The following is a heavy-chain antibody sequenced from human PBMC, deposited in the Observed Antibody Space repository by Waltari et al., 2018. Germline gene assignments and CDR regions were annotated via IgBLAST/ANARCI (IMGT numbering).Heavy chain of an antibody. J-gene: IGHJ6*03. CDR2: INHSGST. D-gene: IGHD6-13*01. Sequence: QVQLQQWGAGLLKPSETLSLTCAVYGGSFSGYYWSWIRQPPGKGLAWIGEINHSGSTNYNPSLKSRVTISVDTSKNQFSLKLSSVTAADTAVYYCARAVGSSWYGGGYYYYYYMDVWGKGTTVTVSS. CDR1: GGSFSGYY. V-gene: IGHV4-34*01. CDR3: ARAVGSSWYGGGYYYYYYMDV.